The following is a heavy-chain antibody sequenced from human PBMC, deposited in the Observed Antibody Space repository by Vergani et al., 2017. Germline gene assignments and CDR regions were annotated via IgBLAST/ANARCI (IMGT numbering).Heavy chain of an antibody. D-gene: IGHD3-10*01. CDR2: INHSGST. CDR3: ARGPDWELLKPVDY. J-gene: IGHJ4*02. Sequence: QVQLQQWGAGLLKPSETLSLTCAVYGGSFSGYYWSWIRQPPGKGLEWIGEINHSGSTNYNPSLKSQVTISVDTSKNQFSLKLSSVTAADTAVYYCARGPDWELLKPVDYWGQGTLVTVSS. CDR1: GGSFSGYY. V-gene: IGHV4-34*01.